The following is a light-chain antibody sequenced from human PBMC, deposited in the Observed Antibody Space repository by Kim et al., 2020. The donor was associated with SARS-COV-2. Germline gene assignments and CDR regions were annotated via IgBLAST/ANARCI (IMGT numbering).Light chain of an antibody. J-gene: IGKJ2*01. CDR2: GAS. CDR1: QSVSSSY. Sequence: GERATLSCRASQSVSSSYLAWYQHKPGQAPRLLIYGASSRATGIPDRFSGSGSGTDFTLTISRLEPEDFAVYYCQQYGSSPPVYTFGQGTKLEI. CDR3: QQYGSSPPVYT. V-gene: IGKV3-20*01.